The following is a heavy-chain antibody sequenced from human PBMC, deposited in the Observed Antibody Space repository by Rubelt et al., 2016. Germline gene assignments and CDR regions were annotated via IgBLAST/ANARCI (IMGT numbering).Heavy chain of an antibody. CDR1: GGSISSYY. CDR2: IYYSGST. V-gene: IGHV4-59*01. Sequence: ESGPGLVKPSETLSLTCTVSGGSISSYYWSWIRQPPGKGLEWIGYIYYSGSTNYNPSLKSRVTISVDTSKNQFSLKLSSVTAADTAVYYCARVREMATMGGWFDPWGQGTLVTVSS. D-gene: IGHD5-24*01. J-gene: IGHJ5*02. CDR3: ARVREMATMGGWFDP.